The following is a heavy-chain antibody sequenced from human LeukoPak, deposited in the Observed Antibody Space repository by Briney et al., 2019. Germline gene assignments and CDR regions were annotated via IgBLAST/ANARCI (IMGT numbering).Heavy chain of an antibody. V-gene: IGHV1-2*02. CDR3: ARDVGEYCSSVSCYASDY. CDR1: GYTFTGYY. D-gene: IGHD2-2*01. Sequence: ASVKVSCKASGYTFTGYYMHWVRQAPGQGLEWMGWINPSSGGTNYAQKFQGRVTMTRDTSISTAYMELSRLRSDDTAVYYCARDVGEYCSSVSCYASDYWGQGTLVAVSS. CDR2: INPSSGGT. J-gene: IGHJ4*02.